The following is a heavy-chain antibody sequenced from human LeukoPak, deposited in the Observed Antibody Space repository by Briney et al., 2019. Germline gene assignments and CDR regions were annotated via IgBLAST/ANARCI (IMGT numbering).Heavy chain of an antibody. D-gene: IGHD2-21*02. CDR3: AGGGDWKYFHY. CDR1: GGSISNYY. V-gene: IGHV4-59*01. Sequence: SETLSLTCTVSGGSISNYYWSWIRQPPGKGLEWIGYRYYSGSTNYNPSLISRVTIDTSRNQFSLKLTSVTAADTAVYFCAGGGDWKYFHYWGQGALVTVSS. J-gene: IGHJ4*02. CDR2: RYYSGST.